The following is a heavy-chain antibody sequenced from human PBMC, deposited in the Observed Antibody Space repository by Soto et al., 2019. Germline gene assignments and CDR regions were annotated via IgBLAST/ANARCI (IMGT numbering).Heavy chain of an antibody. CDR1: GFTFSSYA. CDR3: AKVYKLSYPRLYFSEEEYYFDY. J-gene: IGHJ4*02. D-gene: IGHD3-16*02. CDR2: ISGSGGST. Sequence: EVQLLESGGGLVQPGGSLRLSCAASGFTFSSYAMSWVRQAPGKGLEWVSAISGSGGSTYYAYSVKGRFTISRDNSKNTLYLQMNSLRAEDTAVYYCAKVYKLSYPRLYFSEEEYYFDYWGQGTLVTVSS. V-gene: IGHV3-23*01.